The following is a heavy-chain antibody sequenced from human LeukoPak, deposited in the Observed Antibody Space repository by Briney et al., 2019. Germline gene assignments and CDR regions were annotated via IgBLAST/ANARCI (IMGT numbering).Heavy chain of an antibody. CDR3: AKVIRGYCSGGSCYFDY. CDR1: GFTFSSYA. V-gene: IGHV3-23*01. J-gene: IGHJ4*02. D-gene: IGHD2-15*01. Sequence: PGGSLRLSCAASGFTFSSYAMRWVRQAPGRGLEWVSAISGSGGSTYYADSGKGRFTISRDNSKNTLYLQMNSLRAEDTAVYYCAKVIRGYCSGGSCYFDYWGQGTLVTVSS. CDR2: ISGSGGST.